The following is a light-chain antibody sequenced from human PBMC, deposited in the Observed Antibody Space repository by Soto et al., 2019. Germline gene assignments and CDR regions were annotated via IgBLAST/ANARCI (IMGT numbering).Light chain of an antibody. V-gene: IGKV1-12*01. J-gene: IGKJ5*01. CDR2: SAS. CDR3: RQGDSYPIT. CDR1: QGISTR. Sequence: DIQMTQSPSSVSASVGNRVTITCRASQGISTRLAWYQQKPGKAPRLLIFSASTLQTGVPSRFSGSGSGTDFSLTISSLQPEDFATYFCRQGDSYPITLGQGTRLEIK.